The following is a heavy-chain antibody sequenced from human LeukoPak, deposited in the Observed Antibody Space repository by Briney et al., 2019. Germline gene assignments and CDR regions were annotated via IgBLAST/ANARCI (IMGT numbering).Heavy chain of an antibody. CDR3: ATYHTRAL. CDR1: GFTISNYW. CDR2: ICKGGSDT. D-gene: IGHD3-3*02. J-gene: IGHJ4*02. V-gene: IGHV3-74*01. Sequence: GGSLSLSCEVSGFTISNYWIHWVRQPPGKGLEWVSRICKGGSDTFYADSVKGPLTVSPDNSKNTVFLQWTSLKAEETDVYYCATYHTRALGGQRRLVTVP.